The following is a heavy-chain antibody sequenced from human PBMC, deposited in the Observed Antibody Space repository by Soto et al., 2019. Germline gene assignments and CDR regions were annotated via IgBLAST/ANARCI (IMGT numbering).Heavy chain of an antibody. J-gene: IGHJ3*02. V-gene: IGHV3-49*04. CDR1: GFTFGDYA. CDR3: TSYIEYSSGWYQDAFDI. CDR2: IRSKAYGGTT. D-gene: IGHD6-19*01. Sequence: GGSLRLSCTASGFTFGDYAMSWVRQAPGKGLEWVGFIRSKAYGGTTEYAASVKGRFTISRDDSKSIAYLQMNSLKTEDTAVYYCTSYIEYSSGWYQDAFDIWDQGTMVTVSS.